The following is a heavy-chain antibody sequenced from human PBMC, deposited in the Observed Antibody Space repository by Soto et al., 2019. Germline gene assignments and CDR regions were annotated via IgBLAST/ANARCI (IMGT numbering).Heavy chain of an antibody. D-gene: IGHD3-3*01. CDR2: INAGNGNT. CDR3: ARSAIFGVVPPYYYYMDV. J-gene: IGHJ6*03. V-gene: IGHV1-3*01. CDR1: GYTFTSYA. Sequence: ASVNVSCKASGYTFTSYAMHWVRQAPGQRLEWMGWINAGNGNTKYSQKFQGRVTITRDTSASTAYMELSSLRSEDTAVYYCARSAIFGVVPPYYYYMDVWGKGTTVTVSS.